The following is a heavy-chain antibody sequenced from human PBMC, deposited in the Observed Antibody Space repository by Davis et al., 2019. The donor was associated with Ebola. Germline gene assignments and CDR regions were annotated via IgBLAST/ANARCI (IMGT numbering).Heavy chain of an antibody. CDR1: GDSVSSNSAS. CDR2: TYYRSKWYN. V-gene: IGHV6-1*01. D-gene: IGHD4-17*01. Sequence: HSQTLSLTCAISGDSVSSNSASWNWIRQSPSRGLEWPGRTYYRSKWYNDYAVSVKSRITINPDTSKNQFSLQLNSVTPEDTAVYYCARSYGDSRAFDIWGQGTMVTVSS. CDR3: ARSYGDSRAFDI. J-gene: IGHJ3*02.